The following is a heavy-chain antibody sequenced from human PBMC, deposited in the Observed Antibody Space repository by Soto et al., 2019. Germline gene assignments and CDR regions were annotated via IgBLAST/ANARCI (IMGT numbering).Heavy chain of an antibody. CDR1: GFSFSSYA. Sequence: AVGSLRLSCAASGFSFSSYAMSWVRQAPGKGLDWVSAISGSGTKTHYADSVKGRFTISRDNSKNTLYLQMNSLRAEDTAVYYCAKDHPVIEVVKVFEYWGRGALVTVSS. D-gene: IGHD3-22*01. J-gene: IGHJ4*02. CDR3: AKDHPVIEVVKVFEY. V-gene: IGHV3-23*01. CDR2: ISGSGTKT.